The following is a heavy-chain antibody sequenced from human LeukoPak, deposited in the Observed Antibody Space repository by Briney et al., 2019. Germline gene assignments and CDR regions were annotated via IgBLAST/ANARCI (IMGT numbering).Heavy chain of an antibody. J-gene: IGHJ5*02. CDR1: GGSVSSYY. CDR2: IYYSGST. V-gene: IGHV4-59*08. CDR3: ARLQVHCGGDCYTGWFDP. Sequence: TSETLSLTCTVSGGSVSSYYWSWIRQPPGKGLEWIAYIYYSGSTKYNPSLKSRVTISLDRSKNQFSLKLRSVTAADTAVYYCARLQVHCGGDCYTGWFDPWGQGTLVTVSS. D-gene: IGHD2-21*02.